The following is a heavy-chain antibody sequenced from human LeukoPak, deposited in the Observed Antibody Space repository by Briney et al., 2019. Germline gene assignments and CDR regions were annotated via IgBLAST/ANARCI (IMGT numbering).Heavy chain of an antibody. V-gene: IGHV4-39*07. Sequence: SETLSLTCTVSGGSISSSSYYWGWIRQPPGKGLEWIGSIYYSGSTYYNPSLKSRVTISVDTSKNQFSLKLSSVTAADTAVYYCARDRSDIVVVPAAIEVDYYYYYMDVWGKGTTVTVSS. J-gene: IGHJ6*03. CDR1: GGSISSSSYY. CDR2: IYYSGST. D-gene: IGHD2-2*02. CDR3: ARDRSDIVVVPAAIEVDYYYYYMDV.